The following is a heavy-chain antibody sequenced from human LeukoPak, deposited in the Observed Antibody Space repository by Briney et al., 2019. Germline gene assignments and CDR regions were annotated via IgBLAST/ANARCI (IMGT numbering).Heavy chain of an antibody. CDR3: ASANYDILTGSGYYFDY. V-gene: IGHV1-69*05. CDR2: FIPIFGTA. J-gene: IGHJ4*02. Sequence: SVKASCKASGGTFSSYAISWVRQAPGQGLEWMGGFIPIFGTANYAQKFQGRVTITTDESTSTAYMELSSLRSEDTAVYYCASANYDILTGSGYYFDYWGQGTLVTVSS. CDR1: GGTFSSYA. D-gene: IGHD3-9*01.